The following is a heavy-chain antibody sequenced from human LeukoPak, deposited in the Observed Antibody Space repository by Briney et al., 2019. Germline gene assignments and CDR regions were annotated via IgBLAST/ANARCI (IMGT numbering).Heavy chain of an antibody. D-gene: IGHD2-15*01. CDR2: ISSSSSYI. V-gene: IGHV3-21*01. CDR1: GFTFSSYS. J-gene: IGHJ4*02. CDR3: ARAPPYCSGGACYFDY. Sequence: PGGSLRLSCAPSGFTFSSYSMNWVRQAPGKGLEWVSSISSSSSYIYYADSVKGRFTISRDNAKNSLYLQMNSLRAEDSAVYYCARAPPYCSGGACYFDYWGQGTLVTVSS.